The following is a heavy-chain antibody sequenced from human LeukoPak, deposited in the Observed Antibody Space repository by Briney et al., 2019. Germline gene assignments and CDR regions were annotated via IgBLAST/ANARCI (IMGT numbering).Heavy chain of an antibody. Sequence: PGGSLRLSCAASGFTVSSNYMSWVRQAPGKGPEWVSVIYSGGSTYYTDSVKGRFTISRDNSKNTVYLQMNSLRAEDTAVYYCASNQVGAAIDSWGQGTLVTVSS. V-gene: IGHV3-53*01. D-gene: IGHD6-13*01. J-gene: IGHJ4*02. CDR3: ASNQVGAAIDS. CDR1: GFTVSSNY. CDR2: IYSGGST.